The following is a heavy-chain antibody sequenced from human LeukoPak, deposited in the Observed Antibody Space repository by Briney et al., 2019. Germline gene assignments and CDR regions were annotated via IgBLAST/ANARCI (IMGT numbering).Heavy chain of an antibody. CDR2: IYTSGRT. CDR3: ARLTYYYGSGSDAFDI. Sequence: PSETLSLTRTVSGGSTCGYSTGSIWQPARGGLWWVGRIYTSGRTNYNPSLNSRVTMSVDTSKNQFSLKLSSVTAADTAVYYCARLTYYYGSGSDAFDIWGQGTMVTVSS. D-gene: IGHD3-10*01. V-gene: IGHV4-4*07. J-gene: IGHJ3*02. CDR1: GGSTCGYS.